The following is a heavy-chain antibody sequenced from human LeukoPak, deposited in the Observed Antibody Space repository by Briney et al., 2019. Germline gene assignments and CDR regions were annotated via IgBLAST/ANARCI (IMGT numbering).Heavy chain of an antibody. CDR2: IRYDGSNK. CDR1: GFTFSSYG. J-gene: IGHJ4*02. Sequence: GGSLRLSCAASGFTFSSYGMHWVRQAPGKGLERVAFIRYDGSNKYYADSVKGRFTISRDNSKNTLYLQMNSLRAEDTAVYYCACYYGSGSYYPTSFDYWGQGTLVTVSS. V-gene: IGHV3-30*02. D-gene: IGHD3-10*01. CDR3: ACYYGSGSYYPTSFDY.